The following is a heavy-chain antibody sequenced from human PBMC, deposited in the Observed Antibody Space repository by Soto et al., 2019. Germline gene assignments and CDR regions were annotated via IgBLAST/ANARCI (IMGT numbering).Heavy chain of an antibody. CDR1: GLTLSNYA. D-gene: IGHD1-7*01. J-gene: IGHJ4*02. Sequence: GGSLRLSCAASGLTLSNYAMSWVRQAPGGGLEWVSSMSGSSSTTYYADSVRGRFTISRDRSKNTLYLQMSSLRAEDTALYYCAKNQERELPRVIDFWGQGTLVTVSS. V-gene: IGHV3-23*01. CDR3: AKNQERELPRVIDF. CDR2: MSGSSSTT.